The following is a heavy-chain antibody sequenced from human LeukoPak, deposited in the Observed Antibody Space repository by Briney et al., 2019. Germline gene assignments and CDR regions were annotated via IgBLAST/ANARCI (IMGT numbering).Heavy chain of an antibody. Sequence: SGGSLRLSCAASGFTFSSYWMSWVRQAPGKGLEWVANIKQDGSEKYYVDSVKGRFTISRDNAKNSLYLQMNSLRAEDTAVYYCARDSLLRCSGGSCYSGFYNYWGQGTLVTVSS. CDR3: ARDSLLRCSGGSCYSGFYNY. D-gene: IGHD2-15*01. V-gene: IGHV3-7*01. CDR1: GFTFSSYW. CDR2: IKQDGSEK. J-gene: IGHJ4*02.